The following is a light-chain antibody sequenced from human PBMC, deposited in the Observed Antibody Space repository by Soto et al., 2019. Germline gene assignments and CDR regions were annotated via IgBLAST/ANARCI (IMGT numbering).Light chain of an antibody. CDR2: GAS. V-gene: IGKV3-15*01. Sequence: EIVLTQSPGTLSLSPGERATLACRSSQSVSNNYLAWYQQKPGQAPRLLIYGASSRATGIPARFSGSGSGTDFTLTISSLQSEDFAVYYCQQYNNWPLTFGGGTKVDIK. CDR1: QSVSNN. J-gene: IGKJ4*01. CDR3: QQYNNWPLT.